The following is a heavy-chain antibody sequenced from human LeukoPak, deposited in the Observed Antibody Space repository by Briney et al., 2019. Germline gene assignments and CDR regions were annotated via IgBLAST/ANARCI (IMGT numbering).Heavy chain of an antibody. Sequence: GRSLRLSCAASGFTFSSYAMHWVRQAPGKGLEWVAVISYDGSNNYYADSVKGRFTIPRDNSRNTLALQMNSLRAEDTAVYYCAGSPTVDAAFDIWGQGTMVTVSS. J-gene: IGHJ3*02. D-gene: IGHD4-23*01. V-gene: IGHV3-30-3*01. CDR2: ISYDGSNN. CDR1: GFTFSSYA. CDR3: AGSPTVDAAFDI.